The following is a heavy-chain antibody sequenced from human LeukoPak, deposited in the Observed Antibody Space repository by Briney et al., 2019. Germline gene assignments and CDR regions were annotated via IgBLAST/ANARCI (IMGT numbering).Heavy chain of an antibody. Sequence: ASVKVSCEASGYTFTSYGISWVRQAPGQGLEWMGWISAYNGNTNYAQKLQGRVTMTTDTSTSTAYMELRSLRSDDTAVYYCARDMGLQWPHNSDYWGQGTLVTVSS. CDR1: GYTFTSYG. V-gene: IGHV1-18*01. D-gene: IGHD6-19*01. J-gene: IGHJ4*02. CDR2: ISAYNGNT. CDR3: ARDMGLQWPHNSDY.